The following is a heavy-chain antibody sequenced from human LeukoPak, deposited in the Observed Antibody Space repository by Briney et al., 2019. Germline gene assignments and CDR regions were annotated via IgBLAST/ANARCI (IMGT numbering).Heavy chain of an antibody. D-gene: IGHD6-13*01. CDR1: GYSFTSYW. Sequence: GESLKISCKGPGYSFTSYWIGWVRQMPGKGLEWMGIIYPGDSDTRYSPSFQGQVTISADKSISTAYLQWSSLKASDTAMYYCARAGYSSSWYRYYYYGMDVWGQGTTVTVSS. V-gene: IGHV5-51*01. J-gene: IGHJ6*02. CDR2: IYPGDSDT. CDR3: ARAGYSSSWYRYYYYGMDV.